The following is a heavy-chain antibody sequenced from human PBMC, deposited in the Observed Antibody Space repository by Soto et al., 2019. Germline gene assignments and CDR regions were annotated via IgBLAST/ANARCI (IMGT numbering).Heavy chain of an antibody. V-gene: IGHV4-59*08. J-gene: IGHJ6*02. CDR1: GGSISSYY. Sequence: SETLSLTCTVSGGSISSYYWSWIRQPPGKGLEWIGYIYYSGSTNYNPSLKSRVTISVDTSKNQFSLKLSSVTAADTAVYYCATTLVYCSSTSCQDYYGMDVWGQGTTVNVSS. CDR2: IYYSGST. D-gene: IGHD2-2*01. CDR3: ATTLVYCSSTSCQDYYGMDV.